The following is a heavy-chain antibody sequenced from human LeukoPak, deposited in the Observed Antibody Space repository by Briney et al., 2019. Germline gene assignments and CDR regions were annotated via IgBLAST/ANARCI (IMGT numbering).Heavy chain of an antibody. D-gene: IGHD1-7*01. CDR1: GGSISSGGYY. CDR2: IYYSGST. Sequence: SETLSLTCTVSGGSISSGGYYWSWIRQHPGKGLEWIGYIYYSGSTYYNPSLKSRVTISVDTSKNQFSLKLSSVTAADTAVYYCTRVYQAGTPYFDYWGQGTLVTVSS. V-gene: IGHV4-31*03. CDR3: TRVYQAGTPYFDY. J-gene: IGHJ4*02.